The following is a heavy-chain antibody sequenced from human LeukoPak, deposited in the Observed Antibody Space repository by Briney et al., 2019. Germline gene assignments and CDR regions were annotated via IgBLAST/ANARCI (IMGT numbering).Heavy chain of an antibody. CDR1: GFTFSSYA. CDR3: ARSRGYSYGYFDY. J-gene: IGHJ4*02. D-gene: IGHD5-18*01. CDR2: ISYDGSNK. Sequence: GGPLRLSCAASGFTFSSYAMHWVRQAPGKGLEWVAVISYDGSNKYYADSVKGRFTISRDNSKNTLYLQMNSLRAEDTAVYYCARSRGYSYGYFDYWGQGTLVTVSS. V-gene: IGHV3-30*04.